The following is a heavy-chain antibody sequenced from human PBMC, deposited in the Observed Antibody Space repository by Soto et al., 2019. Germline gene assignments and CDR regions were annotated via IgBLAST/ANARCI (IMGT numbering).Heavy chain of an antibody. CDR3: ASIIAYCGGDCYLPNYFDY. D-gene: IGHD2-21*02. V-gene: IGHV4-61*01. J-gene: IGHJ4*02. CDR2: IYYSGST. CDR1: GGSVSIGSYY. Sequence: ETLSLTCTVSGGSVSIGSYYWSWIRQPPGKGLEWIGYIYYSGSTNYNPSLKSRVTISVDTSKNQFSLKLSSVTAADTAVYYCASIIAYCGGDCYLPNYFDYWGQGTLVTVSS.